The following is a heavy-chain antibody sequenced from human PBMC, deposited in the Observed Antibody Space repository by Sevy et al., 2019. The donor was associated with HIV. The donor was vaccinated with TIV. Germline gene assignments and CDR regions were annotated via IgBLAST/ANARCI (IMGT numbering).Heavy chain of an antibody. V-gene: IGHV1-69*13. CDR1: GGTFSSYA. CDR2: IIPIFGTA. J-gene: IGHJ6*02. CDR3: ARPDFWSGYYQDYYYYGMDV. Sequence: ASVKVSCKASGGTFSSYAISWVRQAPGQGLEWMGGIIPIFGTANYAQKFQGRVTITADESTSTAYMELSSLRSEDTAVYYCARPDFWSGYYQDYYYYGMDVWGQWTTVTVSS. D-gene: IGHD3-3*01.